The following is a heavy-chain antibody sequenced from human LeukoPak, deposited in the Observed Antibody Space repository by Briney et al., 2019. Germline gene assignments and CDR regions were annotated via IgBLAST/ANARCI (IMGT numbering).Heavy chain of an antibody. J-gene: IGHJ4*02. V-gene: IGHV3-74*01. CDR1: GFTFSSYW. Sequence: PGGSLRLSCAASGFTFSSYWMDWVRQAPGKGLVWVSRIDSDGSSTNYADPVKGRFTISRDNAKNTLYLQMNSLRAEDTAVYYCARDRDIVATIDYFDYWGQGTLVTVSS. CDR2: IDSDGSST. D-gene: IGHD5-12*01. CDR3: ARDRDIVATIDYFDY.